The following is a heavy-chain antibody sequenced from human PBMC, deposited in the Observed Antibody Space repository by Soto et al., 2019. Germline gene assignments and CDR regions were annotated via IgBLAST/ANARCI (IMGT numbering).Heavy chain of an antibody. V-gene: IGHV4-31*03. CDR2: IYYNGDT. J-gene: IGHJ4*02. CDR3: ARAVNHDFWSGYSPFDY. CDR1: GGSTSSGGFY. D-gene: IGHD3-3*01. Sequence: PSETLSLTCSVSGGSTSSGGFYWSWIRHHPGKGLEWIGYIYYNGDTYYNPSLKSRVTISVDTSNNQFSLNLSSVTAADTAVYYCARAVNHDFWSGYSPFDYWSQGTLVTVS.